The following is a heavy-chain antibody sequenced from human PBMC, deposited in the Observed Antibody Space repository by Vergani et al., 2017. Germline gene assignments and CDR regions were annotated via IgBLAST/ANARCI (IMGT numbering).Heavy chain of an antibody. CDR2: IFYSWTT. CDR1: GGSISSGDHC. Sequence: QVQLQESGPGVVKPSQTLSLTCAVSGGSISSGDHCWTWIRQRPGKGLEWIGYIFYSWTTYDNPSLRSRLTISVETSQNQFSLKLRSVTAADTAVYYCARVDTQVPATSHFYYMDVWGKGTTVVVSS. V-gene: IGHV4-31*11. D-gene: IGHD6-25*01. CDR3: ARVDTQVPATSHFYYMDV. J-gene: IGHJ6*03.